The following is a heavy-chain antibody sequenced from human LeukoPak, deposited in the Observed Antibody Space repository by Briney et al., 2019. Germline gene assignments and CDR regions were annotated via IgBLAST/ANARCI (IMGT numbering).Heavy chain of an antibody. V-gene: IGHV1-2*02. J-gene: IGHJ5*02. Sequence: GASVKVSCKASGYTFTGYYMHWVRQAPGQGLEWMGRINPNSGGTNYAQKFQGRVTVTRDTSKNQFSLKLSSVTPADTAVYYCARGGYYGSGNDFRFDPWGQGTLVTVSS. D-gene: IGHD3-10*01. CDR2: INPNSGGT. CDR1: GYTFTGYY. CDR3: ARGGYYGSGNDFRFDP.